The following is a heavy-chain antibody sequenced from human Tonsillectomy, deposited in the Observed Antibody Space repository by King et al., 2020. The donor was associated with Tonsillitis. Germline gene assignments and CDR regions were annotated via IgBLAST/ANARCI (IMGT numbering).Heavy chain of an antibody. V-gene: IGHV3-9*01. J-gene: IGHJ4*02. CDR3: AKDRQYSSSWYGGLDY. CDR2: ITWNSGSI. Sequence: VQLVQSGGGLVQPGRSLRLSCAASGFTFDDYAMHWVRQAPGKGLEWVSGITWNSGSIGYADSVKGRFTISRDNAKNSLYLQMNSLRTEDTALYYCAKDRQYSSSWYGGLDYWGQGTLVTVSS. CDR1: GFTFDDYA. D-gene: IGHD6-13*01.